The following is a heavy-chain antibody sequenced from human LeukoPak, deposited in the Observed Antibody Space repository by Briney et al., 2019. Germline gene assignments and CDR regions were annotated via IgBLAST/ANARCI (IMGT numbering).Heavy chain of an antibody. V-gene: IGHV3-53*05. D-gene: IGHD3-10*01. CDR3: TKDLMRDRWFGES. J-gene: IGHJ1*01. CDR2: IYSGGST. Sequence: GGSLRLSCAASGFTFSSNYMSWVRQAPGKGLEWVSVIYSGGSTYYADSVKGRFTISRDTSRNTLYLQMNSLRAEDTAVYYCTKDLMRDRWFGESWGQGTLVTVSS. CDR1: GFTFSSNY.